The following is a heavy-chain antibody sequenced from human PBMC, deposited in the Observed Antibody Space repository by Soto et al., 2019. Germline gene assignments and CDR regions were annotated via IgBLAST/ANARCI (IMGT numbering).Heavy chain of an antibody. V-gene: IGHV1-8*01. CDR3: ARDVIQLWPQNYFDY. Sequence: ASVKVSCKASGYTFTSYDINWVRQATGQGFEWMGWMNPNSGNTGYAQKFQGRVTITRDTSASTAYMELSSLRSEDTAVYYCARDVIQLWPQNYFDYWGQGTLVTVS. CDR2: MNPNSGNT. J-gene: IGHJ4*02. D-gene: IGHD5-18*01. CDR1: GYTFTSYD.